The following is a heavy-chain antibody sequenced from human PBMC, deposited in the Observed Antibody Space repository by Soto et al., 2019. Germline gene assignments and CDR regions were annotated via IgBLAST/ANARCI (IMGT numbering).Heavy chain of an antibody. J-gene: IGHJ4*02. CDR2: IYYSGST. CDR3: VRQGYYGSGTYYIADY. CDR1: GGSISSGGYY. Sequence: PSETLSLTCTVSGGSISSGGYYWSWIRQHPGKGLEWIGYIYYSGSTYYNPSLKSRVTISVDTSKNQFSLKLSSVTAADTAVYYCVRQGYYGSGTYYIADYWGQGTLVTVSS. D-gene: IGHD3-10*01. V-gene: IGHV4-31*03.